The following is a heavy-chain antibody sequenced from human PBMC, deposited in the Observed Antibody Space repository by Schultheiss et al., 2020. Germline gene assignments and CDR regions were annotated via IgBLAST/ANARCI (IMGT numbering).Heavy chain of an antibody. CDR3: AKTPYYGSGSYPIGARFDY. CDR1: GFTFSSYA. CDR2: ISGSGGST. V-gene: IGHV3-23*01. Sequence: GGSLRLSCAASGFTFSSYAMSWVRQAPGKGLEWVSAISGSGGSTYYADSVKGRFTISRDNSKNTLYLQMNSLRAEDTAVYYCAKTPYYGSGSYPIGARFDYWGQGTLVTVSS. J-gene: IGHJ4*02. D-gene: IGHD3-10*01.